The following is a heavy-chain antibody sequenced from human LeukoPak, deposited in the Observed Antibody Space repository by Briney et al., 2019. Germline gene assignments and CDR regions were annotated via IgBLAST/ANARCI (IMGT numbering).Heavy chain of an antibody. J-gene: IGHJ6*02. V-gene: IGHV3-9*01. Sequence: GGSLRLSCAASGFTFDDYAMPWVRQAPGKGLEWVSGISWNSGSIGYADSVKGRFTISRDNAKNSLYLQMNSLRAEDTALYYCAKDISYYYYYGMDVWGQGTTVTVSS. CDR3: AKDISYYYYYGMDV. CDR2: ISWNSGSI. CDR1: GFTFDDYA.